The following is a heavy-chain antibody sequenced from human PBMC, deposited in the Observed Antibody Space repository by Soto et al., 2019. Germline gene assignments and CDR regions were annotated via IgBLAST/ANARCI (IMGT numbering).Heavy chain of an antibody. V-gene: IGHV3-74*01. D-gene: IGHD5-18*01. CDR3: ARDQNSYGYALFDN. J-gene: IGHJ5*02. Sequence: GGSLRLSCAASGFTFNSCYMHWVRQVPWKGPVWVARISGDGRTTGYADFVKGRFTIFRDNANSTVFLHMNSLRAEDTAVYFCARDQNSYGYALFDNWGQGALVTVSS. CDR1: GFTFNSCY. CDR2: ISGDGRTT.